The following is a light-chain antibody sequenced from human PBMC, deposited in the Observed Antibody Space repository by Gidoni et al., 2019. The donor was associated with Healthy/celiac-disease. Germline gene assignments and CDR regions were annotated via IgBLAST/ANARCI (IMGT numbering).Light chain of an antibody. CDR2: AAS. CDR3: QQSYSTPQT. Sequence: DIQMTQSPSSLSASVGDRVTITCRASQSISSYLNWYQQKPGKAPKLLIYAASSLQSGVPSRFRGSGSGTDFTLTISSLQPEDFATYYCQQSYSTPQTFSQGTKVEIK. J-gene: IGKJ1*01. V-gene: IGKV1-39*01. CDR1: QSISSY.